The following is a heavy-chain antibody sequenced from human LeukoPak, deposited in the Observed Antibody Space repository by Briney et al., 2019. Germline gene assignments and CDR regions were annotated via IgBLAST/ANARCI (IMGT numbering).Heavy chain of an antibody. D-gene: IGHD3-10*01. CDR3: ATEAPGSYRSDY. V-gene: IGHV1-46*01. Sequence: ASVKVSCKASGNIFTNFHIHWVRLAPGRGLEWMGAVYTDGGTITNTRSFQHGRVTMTRDVSTRTVYMELSSLTSEDTAVYYCATEAPGSYRSDYWGRGTLVSVSS. J-gene: IGHJ4*02. CDR1: GNIFTNFH. CDR2: VYTDGGTI.